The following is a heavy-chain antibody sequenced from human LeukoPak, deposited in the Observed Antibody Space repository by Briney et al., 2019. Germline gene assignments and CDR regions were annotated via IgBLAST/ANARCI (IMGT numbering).Heavy chain of an antibody. J-gene: IGHJ4*02. CDR1: GFTFSSYS. CDR2: IRFDGSNK. V-gene: IGHV3-30*02. D-gene: IGHD4-11*01. CDR3: AKGGDSVTVFDY. Sequence: PGGSLRLSCAASGFTFSSYSMNWVRQAPGKGLEWVAFIRFDGSNKYYADSVKGRFTISRDNSKNTLYLQTNSLRAEDTAVYYCAKGGDSVTVFDYWGQGTLVTVSS.